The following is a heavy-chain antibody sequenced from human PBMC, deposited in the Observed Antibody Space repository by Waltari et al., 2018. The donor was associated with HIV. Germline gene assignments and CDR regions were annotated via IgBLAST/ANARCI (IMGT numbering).Heavy chain of an antibody. CDR1: GFSVSRYW. CDR3: VKDMFGEYDY. D-gene: IGHD3-10*02. V-gene: IGHV3-74*01. CDR2: INPDGNTI. J-gene: IGHJ4*02. Sequence: EVQLVQSGGGLVQPGGSRRLSCAASGFSVSRYWMHWVRQIPGQGLVWVSRINPDGNTINYADSVRGRFTISRDYAKNTLYLQMNSLRGEDTAMYYCVKDMFGEYDYWGQGTLVTVSS.